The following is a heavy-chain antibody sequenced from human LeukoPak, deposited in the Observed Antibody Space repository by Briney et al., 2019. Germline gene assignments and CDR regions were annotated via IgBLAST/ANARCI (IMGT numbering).Heavy chain of an antibody. CDR2: IIHAGST. J-gene: IGHJ4*01. CDR3: ACYYDSSGYRFDY. Sequence: SGTLSLTCSVSGGSISSSNWWSWVRPPPGKGLEWIGEIIHAGSTNYNPSLKSRVTISVDKSKNQFSLNLSSVTAADTAMYYCACYYDSSGYRFDYWGHGALVTVSS. CDR1: GGSISSSNW. V-gene: IGHV4-4*02. D-gene: IGHD3-22*01.